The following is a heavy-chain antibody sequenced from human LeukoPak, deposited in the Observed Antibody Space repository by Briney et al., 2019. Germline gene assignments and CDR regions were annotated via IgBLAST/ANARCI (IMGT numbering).Heavy chain of an antibody. Sequence: GGSLRLSCAASGFTFSSYEMNWVRQAPGKGLEWVSYISSSGSTIYYADSVKGRFTISRDNSKNTLYLQMNSLRAEDTAVYYCAKWYSSGLFDYWGQGTLVTVSS. D-gene: IGHD6-19*01. CDR1: GFTFSSYE. CDR2: ISSSGSTI. V-gene: IGHV3-48*03. J-gene: IGHJ4*02. CDR3: AKWYSSGLFDY.